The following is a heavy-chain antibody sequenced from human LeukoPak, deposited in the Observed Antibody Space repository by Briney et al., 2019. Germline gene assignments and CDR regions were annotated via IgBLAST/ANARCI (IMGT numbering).Heavy chain of an antibody. J-gene: IGHJ4*02. V-gene: IGHV4-38-2*02. D-gene: IGHD3-22*01. CDR1: GYSISIGYY. Sequence: SETLSLICAVSGYSISIGYYRGWIRQPPGKGLEWIGSIYHSGSTYYNPSLKSRVTISVDTSKNQLYLKLSSVTAADTAMYYCAREWSGYDSSGYYIWSQATLVTVSS. CDR3: AREWSGYDSSGYYI. CDR2: IYHSGST.